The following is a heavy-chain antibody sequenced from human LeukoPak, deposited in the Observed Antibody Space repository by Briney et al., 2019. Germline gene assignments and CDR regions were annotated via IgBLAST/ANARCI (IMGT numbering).Heavy chain of an antibody. CDR1: GFTFDDYG. D-gene: IGHD3-16*02. CDR3: ARGTGEYYDYVWGSYRLDDAFDV. CDR2: LNWNGGST. Sequence: GGSLRLSCAASGFTFDDYGMSWVRQAPGKGLEWVSGLNWNGGSTGYADSVKGRFTISRDNAKNSLFLQMNSLRAEDTALYHCARGTGEYYDYVWGSYRLDDAFDVWGQGTMVTVSS. V-gene: IGHV3-20*01. J-gene: IGHJ3*01.